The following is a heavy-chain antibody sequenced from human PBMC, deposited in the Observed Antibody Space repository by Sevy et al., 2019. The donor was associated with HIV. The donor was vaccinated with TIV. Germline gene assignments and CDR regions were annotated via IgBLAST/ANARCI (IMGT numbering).Heavy chain of an antibody. Sequence: GESLKISCKGSGYIFTSYWLGWVRQMPGKGLEWMGIIYAGDSDTRYSPSFEGQVTMSVDKSINTAYLQWSSLKASDTAIYYCARQHSNTWDFDYWGQGTLVTVSS. J-gene: IGHJ4*02. CDR3: ARQHSNTWDFDY. CDR1: GYIFTSYW. D-gene: IGHD6-13*01. V-gene: IGHV5-51*01. CDR2: IYAGDSDT.